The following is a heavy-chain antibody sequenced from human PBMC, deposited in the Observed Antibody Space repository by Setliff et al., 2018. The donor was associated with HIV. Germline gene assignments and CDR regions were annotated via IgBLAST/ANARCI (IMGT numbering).Heavy chain of an antibody. J-gene: IGHJ4*02. D-gene: IGHD3-3*01. CDR1: GYSIGGNYY. CDR2: IYTRGTT. V-gene: IGHV4-38-2*02. Sequence: SETLSLTCAVSGYSIGGNYYWGWIRQPPGKGLEWIGHIYTRGTTDYNPSLRSRVTISLDVSKSQFYLRLTSVTAADTAVYFCSRDVAPPVAGDLWSGDAYWGRGTLVTVSS. CDR3: SRDVAPPVAGDLWSGDAY.